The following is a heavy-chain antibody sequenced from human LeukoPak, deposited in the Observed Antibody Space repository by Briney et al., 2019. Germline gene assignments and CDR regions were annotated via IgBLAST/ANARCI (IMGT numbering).Heavy chain of an antibody. D-gene: IGHD3-22*01. Sequence: SETLSLTCAAYGGSFSGYYWSWIRQPPGKGLEWIGEINHSGSTNYNPSLKSRVTISVDTSKNQFSLKLSSVTAADTAVYYCARADYYDSSGYYYVFDYWGQGTLVTVSS. CDR3: ARADYYDSSGYYYVFDY. CDR1: GGSFSGYY. J-gene: IGHJ4*02. CDR2: INHSGST. V-gene: IGHV4-34*01.